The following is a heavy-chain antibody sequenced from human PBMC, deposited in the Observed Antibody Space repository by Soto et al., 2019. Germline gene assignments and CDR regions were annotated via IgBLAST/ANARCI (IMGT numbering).Heavy chain of an antibody. D-gene: IGHD6-6*01. CDR3: TKSSGGSSSVGMDY. V-gene: IGHV3-30*04. J-gene: IGHJ4*02. CDR1: GFIFKNYA. Sequence: PGGSLRLSCAVSGFIFKNYALNWVRQAPGKGLEWVASITRDGYNKYYADSVKGRFTISRDNSKNTLSLQMTALRAEDSSVYYCTKSSGGSSSVGMDYWGPGTLVTVSS. CDR2: ITRDGYNK.